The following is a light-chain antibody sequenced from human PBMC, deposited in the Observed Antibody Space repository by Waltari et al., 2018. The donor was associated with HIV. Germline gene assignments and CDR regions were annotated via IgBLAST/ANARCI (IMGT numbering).Light chain of an antibody. V-gene: IGKV1-39*01. Sequence: DIQMTQSPSSLSASLGDRIVITCRASHNIITYVNWYQQKPGRAPDLLIYAASTLRSGVPSRFSGSGSGTDFTLTIRSLQPDDFAPYYCQQSYRSLTFGPGTKVDV. CDR2: AAS. J-gene: IGKJ3*01. CDR3: QQSYRSLT. CDR1: HNIITY.